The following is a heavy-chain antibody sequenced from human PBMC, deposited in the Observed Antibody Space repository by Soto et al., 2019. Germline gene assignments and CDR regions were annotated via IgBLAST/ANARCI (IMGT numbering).Heavy chain of an antibody. J-gene: IGHJ3*02. Sequence: ASVKVSCKASGYTFTSYDINWVRQATGQGLEWMGWMNLNSGNTGYAQKFQGRVTMTRNTSISTAYMELSSLRSEDTAVYYCARGYCSSTSCFDAFDIWGQGTMVTVSS. CDR3: ARGYCSSTSCFDAFDI. CDR2: MNLNSGNT. D-gene: IGHD2-2*01. V-gene: IGHV1-8*01. CDR1: GYTFTSYD.